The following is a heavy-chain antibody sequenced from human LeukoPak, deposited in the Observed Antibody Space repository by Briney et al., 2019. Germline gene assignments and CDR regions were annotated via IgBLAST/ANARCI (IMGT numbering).Heavy chain of an antibody. D-gene: IGHD1-14*01. CDR3: ARKESRGNWFDP. CDR1: GGSISSDY. V-gene: IGHV4-59*01. Sequence: SETLSLTCTVSGGSISSDYWSWIRQPPGKGLKWIGYIYYSGSTNYNPSLKSRVTISVDTSKNQFSLKLSSVTAADTAVYYCARKESRGNWFDPWGQGTLVTVSS. J-gene: IGHJ5*02. CDR2: IYYSGST.